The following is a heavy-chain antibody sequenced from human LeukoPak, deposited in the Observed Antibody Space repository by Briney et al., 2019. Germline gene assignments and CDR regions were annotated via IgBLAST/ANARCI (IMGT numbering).Heavy chain of an antibody. CDR3: ARAYSSSWYWNWFDP. J-gene: IGHJ5*02. D-gene: IGHD6-13*01. CDR1: GFSISSGYY. Sequence: PSETLSLTCNVSGFSISSGYYWGWIRQAPGKGLEWIGNIYHSGNTYYNPSLKSRVTVSMDTSKNQFSLKVNSVTAADTAFYYCARAYSSSWYWNWFDPWGQGTLVTVSS. V-gene: IGHV4-38-2*02. CDR2: IYHSGNT.